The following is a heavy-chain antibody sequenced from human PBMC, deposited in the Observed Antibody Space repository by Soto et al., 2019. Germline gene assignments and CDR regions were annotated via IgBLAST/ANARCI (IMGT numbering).Heavy chain of an antibody. Sequence: QLVQSGDEVKKPGASVKVSCRASGYIFNSVGLSWLRQVPGQGLEWMGWVSTYSEHTKSVQKFQDRVTLTADTSTSTAYIELRSLRSDDTADYYWSRDLNWHNVLGFASWGQGTRVTVSS. CDR2: VSTYSEHT. CDR3: SRDLNWHNVLGFAS. D-gene: IGHD1-1*01. J-gene: IGHJ4*02. V-gene: IGHV1-18*04. CDR1: GYIFNSVG.